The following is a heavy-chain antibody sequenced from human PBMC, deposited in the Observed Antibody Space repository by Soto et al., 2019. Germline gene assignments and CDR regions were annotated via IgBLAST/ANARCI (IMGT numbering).Heavy chain of an antibody. CDR3: ARASGLGVAHSDY. V-gene: IGHV4-59*02. CDR1: CGSVTGFY. D-gene: IGHD3-3*01. J-gene: IGHJ4*02. CDR2: IFHSGSS. Sequence: SETLSLTCTVSCGSVTGFYWSWIRQPPGKGLEWIGYIFHSGSSNYHPSLKSRVTISVDTSKSQISLRLTSVTAADTAVYYCARASGLGVAHSDYWGQGTLVTV.